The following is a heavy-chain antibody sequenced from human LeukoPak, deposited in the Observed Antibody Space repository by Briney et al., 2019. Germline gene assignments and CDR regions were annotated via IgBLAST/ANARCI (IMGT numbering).Heavy chain of an antibody. D-gene: IGHD3-22*01. J-gene: IGHJ4*02. CDR2: INHSGST. CDR3: ARGVPYYDSSGYYTYYFDY. V-gene: IGHV4-34*01. CDR1: GGSISSYY. Sequence: KPSETLSLTCTVSGGSISSYYWSWIRQPPGKGLEWIGEINHSGSTNYNPSLKSRVTISVDTSKNQFSLKLSSVTAADTAVYYCARGVPYYDSSGYYTYYFDYWGQGTLVTVSS.